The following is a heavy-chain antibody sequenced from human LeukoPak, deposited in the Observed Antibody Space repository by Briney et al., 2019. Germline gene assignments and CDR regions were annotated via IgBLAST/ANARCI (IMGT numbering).Heavy chain of an antibody. J-gene: IGHJ6*03. CDR3: ARAGAATYYYMDV. Sequence: GASVKVSCKASGYTFTGYYMHWVRQAPGQGLEWMGWISAYNGNTNYAQKLQGRVTMTTDTSTSTAYMELGSLRSDDTAVYYCARAGAATYYYMDVWGKGTTVTVSS. V-gene: IGHV1-18*04. CDR1: GYTFTGYY. CDR2: ISAYNGNT. D-gene: IGHD1-26*01.